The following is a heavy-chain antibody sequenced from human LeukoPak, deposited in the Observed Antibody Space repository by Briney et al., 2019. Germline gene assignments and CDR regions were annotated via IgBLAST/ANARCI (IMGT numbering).Heavy chain of an antibody. CDR2: IKQDGSAK. Sequence: GGSLRPSCAASGFTFSSYWMTWVRQAPGQGLEWVANIKQDGSAKYYVDSVKGRFTISRDNAKNSLYLQMNSLRVEDTAVYYCTRDTGCSGGACYSFYDYWGQGTLVTVSS. J-gene: IGHJ4*02. V-gene: IGHV3-7*01. D-gene: IGHD2-15*01. CDR1: GFTFSSYW. CDR3: TRDTGCSGGACYSFYDY.